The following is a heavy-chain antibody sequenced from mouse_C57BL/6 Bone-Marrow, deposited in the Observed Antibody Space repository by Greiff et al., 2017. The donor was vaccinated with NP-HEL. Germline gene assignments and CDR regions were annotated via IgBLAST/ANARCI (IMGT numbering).Heavy chain of an antibody. Sequence: QVQLQQPGAELVKPGASVKVSCKASGYTFTSYWMHWVKQRPGQGLEWIGRIHPSDSDTNYNQKFKGKAKLTVDKSSSTAYMQLSSLTSEDSAVYYCAIEGGYDHYAMDYWGQGTSVTVSS. J-gene: IGHJ4*01. CDR2: IHPSDSDT. V-gene: IGHV1-74*01. CDR1: GYTFTSYW. CDR3: AIEGGYDHYAMDY. D-gene: IGHD2-2*01.